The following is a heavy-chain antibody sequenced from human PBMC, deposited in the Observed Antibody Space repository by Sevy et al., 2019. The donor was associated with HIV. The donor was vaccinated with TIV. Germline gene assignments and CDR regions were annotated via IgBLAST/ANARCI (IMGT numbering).Heavy chain of an antibody. V-gene: IGHV2-5*02. CDR1: GFSLNAAGMG. CDR3: AHRRTYGNPFKY. D-gene: IGHD4-4*01. J-gene: IGHJ4*02. CDR2: IYWDDDN. Sequence: SGPTLVNPTQTLTLTCTFSGFSLNAAGMGVGWIRQPPGKALEWLALIYWDDDNRYSPSLQSRLTVTQDTSKRQVFLTMTNVDPTDTATYYCAHRRTYGNPFKYWGPGTLVTVSS.